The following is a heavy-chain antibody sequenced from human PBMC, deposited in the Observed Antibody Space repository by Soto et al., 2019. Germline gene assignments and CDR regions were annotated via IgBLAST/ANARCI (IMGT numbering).Heavy chain of an antibody. CDR1: GYTFTNYG. J-gene: IGHJ3*02. CDR2: INPSGGST. CDR3: ARAGNKLYGGNSDGAFDI. D-gene: IGHD2-21*02. V-gene: IGHV1-46*03. Sequence: ASVKVSCKASGYTFTNYGISWVRQAPGQGLEWMGIINPSGGSTSYAQKFQGRVTMTRDTSTSTVYMELSSLRSEDTAVYYCARAGNKLYGGNSDGAFDIWGQGTMVTVSS.